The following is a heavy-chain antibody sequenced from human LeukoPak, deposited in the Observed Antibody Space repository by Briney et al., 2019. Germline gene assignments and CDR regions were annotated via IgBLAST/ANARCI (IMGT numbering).Heavy chain of an antibody. CDR2: INSDGSIT. J-gene: IGHJ4*02. Sequence: GGSLRLSCAASGFTFSSYWMHWVRQAPGKGLMWVSRINSDGSITNYADSVKGRFTISRDDAKNTLYLQMNSLRAEDTAVYYCARVRATFSPHFDNWGQGTLVTVSS. CDR3: ARVRATFSPHFDN. V-gene: IGHV3-74*01. CDR1: GFTFSSYW. D-gene: IGHD5-12*01.